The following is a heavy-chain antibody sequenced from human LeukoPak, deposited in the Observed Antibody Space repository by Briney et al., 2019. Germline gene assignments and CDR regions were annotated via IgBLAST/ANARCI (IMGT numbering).Heavy chain of an antibody. CDR1: GFTFSSFA. J-gene: IGHJ4*02. Sequence: PGRSLRLSCSASGFTFSSFAMHWVRQAPGKGLEYVSAITSSGGRTYYADSVKGRFTISRDNSKNTLDLRMSSLRAEDTAVYYCVKEMGYCSTTSCHPFDYWGQGTLVAVSS. CDR3: VKEMGYCSTTSCHPFDY. CDR2: ITSSGGRT. D-gene: IGHD2-2*01. V-gene: IGHV3-64D*06.